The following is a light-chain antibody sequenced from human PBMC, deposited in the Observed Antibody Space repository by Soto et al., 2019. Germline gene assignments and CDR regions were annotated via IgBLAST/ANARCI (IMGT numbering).Light chain of an antibody. J-gene: IGLJ3*02. Sequence: QSALTQPASVSGSPGQSITISCTGTSSDVGSYNLVAWYQQHPGKAPKLMIYEGSKRPSGVSNRFSASKSGNTASLTISGLQADDEADYYCCSYAGSSTWVFGGGTTLTLL. CDR3: CSYAGSSTWV. CDR1: SSDVGSYNL. CDR2: EGS. V-gene: IGLV2-23*01.